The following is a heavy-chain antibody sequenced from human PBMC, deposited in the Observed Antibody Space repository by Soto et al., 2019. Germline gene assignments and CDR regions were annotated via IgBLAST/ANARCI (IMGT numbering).Heavy chain of an antibody. D-gene: IGHD2-15*01. CDR3: ARVRGYCSGGSCYSQTYNCFDP. Sequence: GASVKVSCKASGGTFSSYTISWVRQAPGQGLEWMGRIIPILGIANYAQKFQGRVTITADKSTSTAYMELSSLRSEDTAVYYCARVRGYCSGGSCYSQTYNCFDPWGQGTLVTVSS. CDR2: IIPILGIA. J-gene: IGHJ5*02. CDR1: GGTFSSYT. V-gene: IGHV1-69*02.